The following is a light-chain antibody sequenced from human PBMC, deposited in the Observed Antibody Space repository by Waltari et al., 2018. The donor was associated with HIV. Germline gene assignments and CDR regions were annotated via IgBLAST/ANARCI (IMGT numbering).Light chain of an antibody. V-gene: IGLV3-1*01. CDR1: DLGNKY. CDR2: QDS. Sequence: SYELTQPPSVSVSPGQTATITCSGDDLGNKYVSWYHQKPGQSPVLVIHQDSKRPSGSPERFSGSNSGNTATLTIAGTQAMDEAEYYCQTWDKNTAHVVFGGGTKLTVL. CDR3: QTWDKNTAHVV. J-gene: IGLJ2*01.